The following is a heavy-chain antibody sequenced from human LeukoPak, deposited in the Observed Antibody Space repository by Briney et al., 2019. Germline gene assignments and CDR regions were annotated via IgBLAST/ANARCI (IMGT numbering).Heavy chain of an antibody. CDR1: GGSISTYY. CDR2: VYYSGST. V-gene: IGHV4-59*01. CDR3: ASGGYDFWSGYSGDDY. Sequence: PSETLSLTCTVSGGSISTYYWSWIRQPPGKGLEWIGYVYYSGSTNYNPSLKSRVTISVDTSKNQFSLKLSSVTTADTAVYYCASGGYDFWSGYSGDDYWGQGTLVTVSS. J-gene: IGHJ4*02. D-gene: IGHD3-3*01.